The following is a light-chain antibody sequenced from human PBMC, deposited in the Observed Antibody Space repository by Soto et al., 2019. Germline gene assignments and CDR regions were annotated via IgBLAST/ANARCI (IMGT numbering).Light chain of an antibody. Sequence: QSVRTQPPSGSGAPGQRGTISYTGSSSNVGTNYDIHWYQHLPGTAPKLLIYGNNNRPSGVPDRFSSSKSGTSASLAISGLQAEDEAAYYCQSYASSLSAVFGTGNKVTVL. CDR1: SSNVGTNYD. CDR2: GNN. J-gene: IGLJ1*01. CDR3: QSYASSLSAV. V-gene: IGLV1-40*01.